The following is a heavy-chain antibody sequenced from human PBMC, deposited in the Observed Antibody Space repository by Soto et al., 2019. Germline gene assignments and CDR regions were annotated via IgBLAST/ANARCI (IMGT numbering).Heavy chain of an antibody. CDR3: AREVGDGYNLKHFDY. D-gene: IGHD5-12*01. J-gene: IGHJ4*02. Sequence: QVQLVQSGAEVKKPGSSVKVSCKASGGTFSSYAISWVRQAPGQGLEWMGGIIPIFGTANYAQKFQGRVTITADESTRTAYMERSSLRSEDMAVYYWAREVGDGYNLKHFDYLGQGTLVTVSS. CDR2: IIPIFGTA. V-gene: IGHV1-69*12. CDR1: GGTFSSYA.